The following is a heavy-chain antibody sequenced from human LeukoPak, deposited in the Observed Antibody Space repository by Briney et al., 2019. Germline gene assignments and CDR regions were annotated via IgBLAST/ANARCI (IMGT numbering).Heavy chain of an antibody. CDR2: ISSSSSYI. Sequence: PGGSLRLSCAASGFTFSSYSMNWVRQAPGKGLEWVSSISSSSSYIYYADSVKGRFTISRDNAKNSLYLQMNSLRAEDTAVYYCARDRGRITIFGVVRNWFDPWGQGTLATVSS. D-gene: IGHD3-3*01. J-gene: IGHJ5*02. CDR1: GFTFSSYS. V-gene: IGHV3-21*01. CDR3: ARDRGRITIFGVVRNWFDP.